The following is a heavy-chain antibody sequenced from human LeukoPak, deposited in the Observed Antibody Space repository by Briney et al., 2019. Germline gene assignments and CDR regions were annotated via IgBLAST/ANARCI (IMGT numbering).Heavy chain of an antibody. CDR2: IYYDAGA. D-gene: IGHD2-8*01. J-gene: IGHJ4*02. Sequence: SETLSLTCTVSGASVSATNYYWSWLRQHPGKGPEWIAYIYYDAGAYYNPSLESRVTISVDTSKNQFSLKLSSVTAADTAVYYCARRYCINGVCYSTDYFDYWGQGTLVTVSS. CDR1: GASVSATNYY. CDR3: ARRYCINGVCYSTDYFDY. V-gene: IGHV4-39*01.